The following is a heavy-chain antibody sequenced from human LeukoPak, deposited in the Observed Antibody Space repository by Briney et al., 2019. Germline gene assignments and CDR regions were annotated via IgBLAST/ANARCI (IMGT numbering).Heavy chain of an antibody. CDR2: IDTDGTYI. J-gene: IGHJ4*02. D-gene: IGHD3-3*01. Sequence: PGGSLRLSCAASGFTFRNYDIHWIRQAPGKRLEWVSSIDTDGTYIHYADSVKGRFTISRDNSKNSLYLQMNSLRAEDTAVYYCASEGQRVPPYYDFWSGLFYWGQGALVTVSS. CDR3: ASEGQRVPPYYDFWSGLFY. V-gene: IGHV3-21*01. CDR1: GFTFRNYD.